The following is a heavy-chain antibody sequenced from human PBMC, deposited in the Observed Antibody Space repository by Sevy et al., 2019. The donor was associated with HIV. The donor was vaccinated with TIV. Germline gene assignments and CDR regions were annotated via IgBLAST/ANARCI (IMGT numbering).Heavy chain of an antibody. D-gene: IGHD2-15*01. V-gene: IGHV3-30-3*01. CDR1: GFTFSSYA. CDR2: ISYDGSNK. J-gene: IGHJ4*02. CDR3: ARDGTTPGVFDY. Sequence: GGSLRLSCAASGFTFSSYAMHWVRQAPGEGLEWVAVISYDGSNKYYADSVKGRFTISRDNSKNTLYLQMNSLRAEDTAVYYCARDGTTPGVFDYLGQRTLVTVSS.